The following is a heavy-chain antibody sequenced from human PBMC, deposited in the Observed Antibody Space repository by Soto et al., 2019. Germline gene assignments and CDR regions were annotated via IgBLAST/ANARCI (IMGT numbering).Heavy chain of an antibody. J-gene: IGHJ6*02. CDR2: IKSKTDGGTT. CDR3: TLTVTHYYYYGMDV. Sequence: GGSLRLSCAASGFTFSNAWMSWVRQAPGKGLEWVGRIKSKTDGGTTDYAAPVKGRFTISRDDSKNTLYLQMNSLKTEDTAVYYCTLTVTHYYYYGMDVWGQGTTVTVSS. D-gene: IGHD4-17*01. CDR1: GFTFSNAW. V-gene: IGHV3-15*01.